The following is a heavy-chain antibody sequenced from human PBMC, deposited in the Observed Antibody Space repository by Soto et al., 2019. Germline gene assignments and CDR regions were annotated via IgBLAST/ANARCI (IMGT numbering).Heavy chain of an antibody. CDR2: IYYSGRP. V-gene: IGHV4-59*01. D-gene: IGHD1-20*01. Sequence: SAPMSITCTVSGGSISSYYWSWVRQPPGKGLEWSGYIYYSGRPNYNPSLKSRVTISVDTSKNQFSLKLSSVTAADTAVYYCAITISGTTDFWFASWGQGTLVTVSS. CDR3: AITISGTTDFWFAS. J-gene: IGHJ5*01. CDR1: GGSISSYY.